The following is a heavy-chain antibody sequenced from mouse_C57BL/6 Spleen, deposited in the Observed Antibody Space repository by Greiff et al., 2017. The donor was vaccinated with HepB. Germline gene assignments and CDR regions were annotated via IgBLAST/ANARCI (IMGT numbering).Heavy chain of an antibody. CDR3: ARADLLWLRRDY. J-gene: IGHJ2*01. CDR1: GYSITSGYY. Sequence: VQLKESGPGLVKPSQSLSLTCSVTGYSITSGYYWNWIRQFPGNKLEWMGYISYDGSNNYNPSLKNRISITRDTSKNQFFLKLNSVTTEDTATYCCARADLLWLRRDYWGQGTTLTVSS. V-gene: IGHV3-6*01. D-gene: IGHD2-2*01. CDR2: ISYDGSN.